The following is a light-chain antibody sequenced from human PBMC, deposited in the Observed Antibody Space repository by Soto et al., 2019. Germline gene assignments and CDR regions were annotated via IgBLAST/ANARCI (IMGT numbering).Light chain of an antibody. Sequence: EIVLTQSPGTLSLSPGERATLSCRASQSVSSSYLAWYQQQPGQAPMLLIYGASSRATGIPDRFSGSGSGTDFTLTISRLEPEDFAVYYCQQYGSSPETFGQGTKVEIK. CDR3: QQYGSSPET. CDR1: QSVSSSY. V-gene: IGKV3-20*01. CDR2: GAS. J-gene: IGKJ1*01.